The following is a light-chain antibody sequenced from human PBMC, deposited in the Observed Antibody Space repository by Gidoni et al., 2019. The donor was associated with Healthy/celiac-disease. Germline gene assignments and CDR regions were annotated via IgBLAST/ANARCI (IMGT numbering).Light chain of an antibody. CDR1: SSNIGSNT. Sequence: QSVLTQPPSACGSPGHGVTISWSGSSSNIGSNTVSWFQQLPGTAPKLLIYSNNQRPSGVPDRFSGSKSGTSASLAISGLQSEDEADYYCAAWDDSLNGYVFGTGTSVTVL. J-gene: IGLJ1*01. CDR3: AAWDDSLNGYV. V-gene: IGLV1-44*01. CDR2: SNN.